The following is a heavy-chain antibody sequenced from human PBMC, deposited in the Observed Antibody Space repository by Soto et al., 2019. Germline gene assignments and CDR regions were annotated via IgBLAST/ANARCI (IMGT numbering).Heavy chain of an antibody. V-gene: IGHV3-30*18. Sequence: GGSLRLSCAASGFTFSSYGMHWVRQAPGKGLEWVAVISYDGSNKYYADSVKGRFTISRDNSKNMLYLQMNSLRAEDTAVYYCAKDLYSRPTRGFDYWGQGTLVTVSS. D-gene: IGHD2-21*01. J-gene: IGHJ4*02. CDR3: AKDLYSRPTRGFDY. CDR2: ISYDGSNK. CDR1: GFTFSSYG.